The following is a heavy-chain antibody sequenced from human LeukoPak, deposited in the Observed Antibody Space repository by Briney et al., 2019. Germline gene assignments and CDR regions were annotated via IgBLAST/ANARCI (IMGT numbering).Heavy chain of an antibody. V-gene: IGHV3-48*01. Sequence: PGGSLRLSCVASGFTFSSYSMNWVRQAPGKGLEWVSYISSSSSTLYYADSVKGRFTISRDNAKNSLYLQMNSLRAEDTAVYYCARDPSSWYYYYMDVWGKGTTVTVSS. J-gene: IGHJ6*03. CDR3: ARDPSSWYYYYMDV. D-gene: IGHD6-13*01. CDR1: GFTFSSYS. CDR2: ISSSSSTL.